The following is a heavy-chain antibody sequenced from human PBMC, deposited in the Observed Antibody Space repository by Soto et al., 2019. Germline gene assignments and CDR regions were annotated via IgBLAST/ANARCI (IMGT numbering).Heavy chain of an antibody. CDR1: EFTFSNHA. V-gene: IGHV3-23*01. J-gene: IGHJ4*02. Sequence: SLRDRCTVAEFTFSNHALRWILQYTGKGLEWVSAISGSGGSTYYADSVKGRFTISRDNSKNTLYLQMNSLRAEDTAVYYCLKEQDGTSGVCSALDFWGQGTLVTV. D-gene: IGHD2-8*01. CDR2: ISGSGGST. CDR3: LKEQDGTSGVCSALDF.